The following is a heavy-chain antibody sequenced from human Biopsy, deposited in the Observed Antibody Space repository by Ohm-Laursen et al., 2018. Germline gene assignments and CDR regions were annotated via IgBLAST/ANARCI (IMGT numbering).Heavy chain of an antibody. CDR1: GGSFNGYF. CDR3: ARVGAGAPSIDYFDY. Sequence: GTLSLTCAVYGGSFNGYFWSWIRQPPGKGLEWIGDITQSGSTNYSPSLKSRVTISVDTAKKQFSLSLSSVTAADTAVYYCARVGAGAPSIDYFDYWGQGALVTVSS. V-gene: IGHV4-34*01. CDR2: ITQSGST. D-gene: IGHD1-26*01. J-gene: IGHJ4*02.